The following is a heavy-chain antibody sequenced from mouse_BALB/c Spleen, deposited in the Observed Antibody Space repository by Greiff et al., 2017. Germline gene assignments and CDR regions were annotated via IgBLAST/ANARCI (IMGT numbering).Heavy chain of an antibody. D-gene: IGHD2-4*01. Sequence: LVESGPQLVRPGASVKISCKASGYSFTSYWMHWVKQRPGQGLEWIGMIDPSDSETRLNQKFKDKATLTVDKSSSTAYMQLSSPTSEDSAVYYCARGMITTGFAYWGQGTLVTVSA. CDR3: ARGMITTGFAY. CDR1: GYSFTSYW. J-gene: IGHJ3*01. CDR2: IDPSDSET. V-gene: IGHV1S126*01.